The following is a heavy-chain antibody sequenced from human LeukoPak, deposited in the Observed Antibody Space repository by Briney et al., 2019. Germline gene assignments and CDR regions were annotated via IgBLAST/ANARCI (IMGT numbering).Heavy chain of an antibody. CDR2: ISDDT. D-gene: IGHD3-22*01. Sequence: GGSLRLSCAASGFTLSSYAMNWVRQPPGKGLEWVSAISDDTYYADSAKGRFTISRDGSKNTLFLQMNSLRAEDTAVYYCARGDTSGYAIYDYWGQGILVTVSS. CDR1: GFTLSSYA. CDR3: ARGDTSGYAIYDY. J-gene: IGHJ4*02. V-gene: IGHV3-23*01.